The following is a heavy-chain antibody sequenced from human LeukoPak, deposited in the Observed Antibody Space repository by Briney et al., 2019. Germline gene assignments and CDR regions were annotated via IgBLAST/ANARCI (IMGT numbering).Heavy chain of an antibody. V-gene: IGHV4-34*01. Sequence: PSETLSLTCGVYGGSFSGYYWSWIRQPPGKGLEWIGEIHPSGSPSYNPSLESRVTISVDTSKNQFSLKMSSVTAADTALYYCARGEDYYKCGNYWRQGTLVTVSS. CDR3: ARGEDYYKCGNY. CDR2: IHPSGSP. J-gene: IGHJ4*02. CDR1: GGSFSGYY. D-gene: IGHD3-22*01.